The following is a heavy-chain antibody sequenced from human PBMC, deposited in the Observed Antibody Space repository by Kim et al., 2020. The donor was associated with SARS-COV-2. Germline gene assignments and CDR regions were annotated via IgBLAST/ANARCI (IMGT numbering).Heavy chain of an antibody. V-gene: IGHV3-30*03. CDR2: ISYDGSHK. J-gene: IGHJ6*02. CDR1: GVTFSDYG. Sequence: GGSLRLSCATSGVTFSDYGMHWVRQAPGKGLEWVALISYDGSHKFYADSVKGRFTISRDNSKNTLFLLMNSLRPEDTALYYCARDGFYGMDVWGPGTTVTVSS. CDR3: ARDGFYGMDV.